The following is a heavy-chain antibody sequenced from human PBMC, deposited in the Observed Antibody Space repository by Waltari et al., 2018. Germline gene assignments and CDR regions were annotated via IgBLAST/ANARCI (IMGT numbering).Heavy chain of an antibody. J-gene: IGHJ4*02. D-gene: IGHD3-22*01. CDR3: ARGGTMIVTIDY. CDR1: GGSISSGDYY. Sequence: QVQLQESGPGLVKPSQTLSLTCTVSGGSISSGDYYWSWIRQPPGKGLEWIGYIYYSGSTYYNPSLKIRVTISVDTSKNQFSLKLGSVTAADTAVYYCARGGTMIVTIDYWGQGTLVTVSS. CDR2: IYYSGST. V-gene: IGHV4-30-4*08.